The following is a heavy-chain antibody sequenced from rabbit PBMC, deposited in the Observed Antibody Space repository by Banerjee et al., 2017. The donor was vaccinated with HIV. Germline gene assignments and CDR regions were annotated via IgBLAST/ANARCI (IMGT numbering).Heavy chain of an antibody. V-gene: IGHV1S45*01. CDR1: GSDISSNA. CDR2: IYVGNGHI. Sequence: QEQLEESGGGLVQPEGSLTLTCKASGSDISSNAMCWVRQAPGKGLELIACIYVGNGHIAYASWVNGRFTISKTSSTTVTLQMTSLTVADTATYFCARDTGGYDLWGPGTLVTVS. CDR3: ARDTGGYDL. D-gene: IGHD1-1*01. J-gene: IGHJ4*01.